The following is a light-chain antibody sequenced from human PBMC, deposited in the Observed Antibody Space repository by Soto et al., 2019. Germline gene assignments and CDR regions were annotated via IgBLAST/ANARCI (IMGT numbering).Light chain of an antibody. V-gene: IGKV3-20*01. Sequence: EIVLTQSPGTLSLSPGERATLSCRASQSLTNSRLAWYQQKPGQAPKVLIYGGSNRATGIPDRFSGSGSGTDFTLTISRLEPEDCAVYYCHQWSSSPRTFRQRTKLDIK. J-gene: IGKJ2*01. CDR1: QSLTNSR. CDR3: HQWSSSPRT. CDR2: GGS.